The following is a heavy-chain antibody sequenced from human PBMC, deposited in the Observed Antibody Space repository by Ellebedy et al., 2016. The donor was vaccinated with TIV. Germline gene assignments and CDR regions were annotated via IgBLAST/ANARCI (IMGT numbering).Heavy chain of an antibody. CDR2: ISSSSTTI. J-gene: IGHJ6*02. CDR1: GFSFSSYS. Sequence: GESLKISCAASGFSFSSYSMNWVRQAPGKGLEWVSYISSSSTTIYYADSVKGRFTISRDNAKNSLYLQMNSLRDEDTAVYYCTLNWNDSPVGGMDVWGQGTTVTVSS. V-gene: IGHV3-48*02. D-gene: IGHD1-1*01. CDR3: TLNWNDSPVGGMDV.